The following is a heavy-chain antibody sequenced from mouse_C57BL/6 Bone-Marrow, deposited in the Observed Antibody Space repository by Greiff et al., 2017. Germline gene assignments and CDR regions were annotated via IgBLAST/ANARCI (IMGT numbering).Heavy chain of an antibody. J-gene: IGHJ2*01. D-gene: IGHD1-1*01. CDR2: IHPSDSDT. CDR3: AFITTVVGLGGY. CDR1: GYTFTSYW. V-gene: IGHV1-74*01. Sequence: QVQLQQPGAELVKPGASVKVSCKASGYTFTSYWMHWVKQRPGQGLEWIGRIHPSDSDTNYNQKFKGKDTLTVDKSSSTAYMQLSSLTSEDSAVYYCAFITTVVGLGGYWGQGTTLTVSS.